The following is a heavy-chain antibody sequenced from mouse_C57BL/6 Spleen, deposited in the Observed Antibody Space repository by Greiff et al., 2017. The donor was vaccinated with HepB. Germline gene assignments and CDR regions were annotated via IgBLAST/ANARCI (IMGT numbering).Heavy chain of an antibody. J-gene: IGHJ3*01. Sequence: QVQLQQSGAELVRPGASVTLSCKASGYTFTDYEMHWVKQTPVHGLEWIGAIDPETGGTAYNQKFKGKAILTADKSSSTAYMELRSLTSEDSAVYYCTRSSLYYYGSSYDAFAYWGQGTLVTVSA. CDR3: TRSSLYYYGSSYDAFAY. D-gene: IGHD1-1*01. CDR2: IDPETGGT. V-gene: IGHV1-15*01. CDR1: GYTFTDYE.